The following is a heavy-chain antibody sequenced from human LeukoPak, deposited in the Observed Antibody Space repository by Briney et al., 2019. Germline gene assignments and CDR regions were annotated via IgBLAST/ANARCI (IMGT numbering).Heavy chain of an antibody. CDR3: ARVLDYYGSGTRDFDY. Sequence: SETLSLTCTVSGGSVTDYYWGWIRQPPGKGLEWIGSMYHSGSTYYNPSLKSRVTMSADTSKNQFSLKLNSVTAADTAVYYCARVLDYYGSGTRDFDYWGQGILVTVSS. D-gene: IGHD3-10*01. CDR2: MYHSGST. CDR1: GGSVTDYY. J-gene: IGHJ4*02. V-gene: IGHV4-38-2*02.